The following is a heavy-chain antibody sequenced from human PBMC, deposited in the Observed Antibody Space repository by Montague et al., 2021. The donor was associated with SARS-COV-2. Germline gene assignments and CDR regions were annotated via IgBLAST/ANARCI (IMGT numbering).Heavy chain of an antibody. D-gene: IGHD4/OR15-4a*01. Sequence: SLRLSCAASGFTFSTYWMYWIRQVPGKGLAWVSRINPDGDATTYADSVKGRFTISRDNSKNILYLQMNSLRGEDTVVYYCARSNLHDYADYWGRGNLVTVSS. V-gene: IGHV3-74*01. J-gene: IGHJ4*02. CDR1: GFTFSTYW. CDR2: INPDGDAT. CDR3: ARSNLHDYADY.